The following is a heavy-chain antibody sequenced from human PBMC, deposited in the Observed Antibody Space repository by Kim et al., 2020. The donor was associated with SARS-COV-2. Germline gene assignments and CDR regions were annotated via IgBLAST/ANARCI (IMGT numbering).Heavy chain of an antibody. D-gene: IGHD3-10*01. J-gene: IGHJ6*02. CDR2: ISSSGSTI. V-gene: IGHV3-48*03. Sequence: GGSLRLSCAASGFTFSSYEMNWVRQAPGKGLEWVSYISSSGSTIYYADSVKGRFTISRDNAKNSLYLQMNSLRAEDTAVYYCARGGMPYGSGSYRAYYYGMDVWGQGTTVTVSS. CDR3: ARGGMPYGSGSYRAYYYGMDV. CDR1: GFTFSSYE.